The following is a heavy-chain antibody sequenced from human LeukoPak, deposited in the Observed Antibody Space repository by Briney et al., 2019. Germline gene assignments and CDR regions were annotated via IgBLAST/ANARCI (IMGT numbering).Heavy chain of an antibody. CDR2: INHSGSS. CDR1: GGSFSGFY. V-gene: IGHV4-34*01. Sequence: PSETLSLTCAVYGGSFSGFYWSWSRQPPGKGLEWIGEINHSGSSNYNPSLESRVTISVDTSKNQFSLKLSSVTAADTAVYYCARPMIRGVPHKYWYFDLWGRGTQVTVSS. J-gene: IGHJ2*01. CDR3: ARPMIRGVPHKYWYFDL. D-gene: IGHD3-10*01.